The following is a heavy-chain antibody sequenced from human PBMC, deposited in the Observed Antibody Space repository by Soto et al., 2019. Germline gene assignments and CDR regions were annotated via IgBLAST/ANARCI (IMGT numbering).Heavy chain of an antibody. CDR1: EFTFSSYS. Sequence: GVPLRLSCAAAEFTFSSYSMNCVSKDPGKGLEWVSYISSSSSTIYYADSVKGRFTISRDNAKNSLYLQMNSLRDEDTAVYYCARDYYDSSGYLGLLDYWGQGTLVTVSS. V-gene: IGHV3-48*02. J-gene: IGHJ4*02. CDR3: ARDYYDSSGYLGLLDY. D-gene: IGHD3-22*01. CDR2: ISSSSSTI.